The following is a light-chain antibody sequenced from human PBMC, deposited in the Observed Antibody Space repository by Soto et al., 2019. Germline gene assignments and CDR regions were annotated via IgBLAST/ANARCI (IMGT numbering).Light chain of an antibody. J-gene: IGLJ1*01. V-gene: IGLV1-51*01. CDR2: DDN. CDR3: GSWDSSLSAYV. Sequence: QSVLTQPPSVSAALGQKVTISCSGSSSNIGGNSVSWYQQLPGTAPKLLIYDDNKRPSGTPDRFSGSKSGTSATLGITGFQTGDEADYYCGSWDSSLSAYVFGTGIKVTVL. CDR1: SSNIGGNS.